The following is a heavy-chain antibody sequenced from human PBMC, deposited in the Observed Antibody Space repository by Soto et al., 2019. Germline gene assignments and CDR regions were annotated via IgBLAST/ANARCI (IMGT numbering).Heavy chain of an antibody. CDR1: GGSFSGYQ. CDR3: ARGLIVWFGELSRRGGYYYYMDV. Sequence: QVQLQQWGAGLLKPSETLSLTCAVYGGSFSGYQWSWIRQTPGKGLEWIGEINDSGNINYNPSLKSRXTXXXXXXXXXXXXXXXXXXXXXXXXYXCARGLIVWFGELSRRGGYYYYMDVWGKGTTVTVSS. V-gene: IGHV4-34*01. J-gene: IGHJ6*03. CDR2: INDSGNI. D-gene: IGHD3-10*01.